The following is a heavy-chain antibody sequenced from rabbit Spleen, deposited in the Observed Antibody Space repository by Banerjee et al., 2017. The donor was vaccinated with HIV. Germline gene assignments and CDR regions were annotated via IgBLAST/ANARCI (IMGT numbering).Heavy chain of an antibody. Sequence: QSLEESGGDLVKPGASLTLTCIASGVSFSGNSYMCWVRQAPGKGLEWIACINIVTGKSVYVSWAKGRFTMSRTSSTTVTLQVTSLTAADTATYFCTRDDGSGHYIDGYFNLWGQGTLVTVS. D-gene: IGHD1-1*01. CDR1: GVSFSGNSY. CDR2: INIVTGKS. J-gene: IGHJ4*01. V-gene: IGHV1S40*01. CDR3: TRDDGSGHYIDGYFNL.